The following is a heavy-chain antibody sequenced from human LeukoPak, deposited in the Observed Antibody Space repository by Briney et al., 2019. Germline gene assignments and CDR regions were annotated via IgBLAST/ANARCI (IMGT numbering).Heavy chain of an antibody. J-gene: IGHJ5*02. D-gene: IGHD3-3*01. CDR3: ARGRLVRRYDFWSGYPNWFDP. CDR2: INHSGST. V-gene: IGHV4-34*01. Sequence: SETLSLTCPVYGGSFSGYYWSWIRQPPGKGLEWIGEINHSGSTNYNPSLKSRVTISVDTSKNQFSLKLSSVTAADTAVYYCARGRLVRRYDFWSGYPNWFDPWGQGTLVTVSS. CDR1: GGSFSGYY.